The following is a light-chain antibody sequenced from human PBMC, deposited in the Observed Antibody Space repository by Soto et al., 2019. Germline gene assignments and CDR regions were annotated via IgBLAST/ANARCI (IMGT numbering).Light chain of an antibody. CDR2: GAS. CDR3: QQYGNSPWT. CDR1: QSVSNN. Sequence: EIVMTQSPATLSVSPGERATLSCRASQSVSNNLALYQQKPGQAPRLLMYGASTRATGSPARFSGSGSGTEFTLTITSLQPEDFAVYYCQQYGNSPWTFGQGTKVDIK. V-gene: IGKV3-15*01. J-gene: IGKJ1*01.